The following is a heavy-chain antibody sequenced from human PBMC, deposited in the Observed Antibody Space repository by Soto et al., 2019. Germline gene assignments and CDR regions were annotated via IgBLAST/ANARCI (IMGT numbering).Heavy chain of an antibody. D-gene: IGHD3-10*01. J-gene: IGHJ6*02. V-gene: IGHV1-18*01. Sequence: QVQLVQSGAEVRKPGASVKVSCKASGYTFSNYGLSWVRQAPGQGLEWMGWISDYNGNTHYAQKFXGXXIMTTDTSKXPXXXEXXSLTSDDTAVYFCAREGYYSGSGTYSPPRYYGMDVWGQGTTVTVSS. CDR2: ISDYNGNT. CDR1: GYTFSNYG. CDR3: AREGYYSGSGTYSPPRYYGMDV.